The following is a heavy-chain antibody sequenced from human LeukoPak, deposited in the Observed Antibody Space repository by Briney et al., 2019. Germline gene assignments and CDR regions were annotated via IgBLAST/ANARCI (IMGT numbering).Heavy chain of an antibody. CDR1: GFTFSSYE. Sequence: GGSLRLSCAASGFTFSSYEMNWVRQAPGRGLVWVSGINSDGGTTTYADSVKGRFTISRDNAKNTLYLQMNNLRAEDTAIYYCATDYYVSGSYYRLFYWGQGTLVTVSS. J-gene: IGHJ4*02. CDR3: ATDYYVSGSYYRLFY. V-gene: IGHV3-74*01. CDR2: INSDGGTT. D-gene: IGHD3-10*01.